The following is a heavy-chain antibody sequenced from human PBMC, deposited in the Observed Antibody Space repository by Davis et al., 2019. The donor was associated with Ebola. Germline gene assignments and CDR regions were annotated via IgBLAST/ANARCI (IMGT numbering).Heavy chain of an antibody. CDR3: ARRGNWFDP. D-gene: IGHD1-26*01. Sequence: KVSRKASGYTFTSYWISWVRHMPGKGLERMGRIDPSDSYTNYSPSFQGHVTISADKSISTAYLQWSSLKASDTAMYYCARRGNWFDPWGQGTLVTVSS. CDR1: GYTFTSYW. J-gene: IGHJ5*02. V-gene: IGHV5-10-1*01. CDR2: IDPSDSYT.